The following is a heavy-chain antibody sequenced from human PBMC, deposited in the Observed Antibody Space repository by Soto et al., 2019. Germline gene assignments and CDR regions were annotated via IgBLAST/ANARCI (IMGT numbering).Heavy chain of an antibody. Sequence: GGSLRLSCAASGFTFSSYGMHWVRQAPGKGLEWVAVIWYDGSNKYYADSVKGRFTISRDNSKNTLYLQMNSLRAEDTAAYYCARDPSYDAFDIWGQGTMVTVSS. CDR2: IWYDGSNK. V-gene: IGHV3-33*01. CDR1: GFTFSSYG. CDR3: ARDPSYDAFDI. J-gene: IGHJ3*02.